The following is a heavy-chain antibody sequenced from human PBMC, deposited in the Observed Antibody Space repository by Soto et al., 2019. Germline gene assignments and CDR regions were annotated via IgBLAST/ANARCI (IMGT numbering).Heavy chain of an antibody. D-gene: IGHD3-3*01. Sequence: EVQLVESGGGLVKPGGSLRLSCAASGLTLSNAWMAWVRQVPGKGLQFVGRIRSKTDGGTTDYAAPVEGRFTVSRDDSKNTLNLQMNSLTTEDTAVYYCTSQGIGPFNYWGQGTLVTVSS. V-gene: IGHV3-15*01. CDR2: IRSKTDGGTT. J-gene: IGHJ4*02. CDR1: GLTLSNAW. CDR3: TSQGIGPFNY.